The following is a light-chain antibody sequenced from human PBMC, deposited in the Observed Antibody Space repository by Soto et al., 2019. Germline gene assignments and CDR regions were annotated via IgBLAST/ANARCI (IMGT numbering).Light chain of an antibody. CDR2: GAS. Sequence: EIVMTQSPATLSVSPGERATLSCRASQSVSSNLAWYQQKPGQAPRLLIYGASTRATGIPARFSGSGSGTEFTLTISSLQSEDFAVYYCQQYNNWPVTFGGGTKVDIQ. V-gene: IGKV3-15*01. CDR3: QQYNNWPVT. CDR1: QSVSSN. J-gene: IGKJ4*01.